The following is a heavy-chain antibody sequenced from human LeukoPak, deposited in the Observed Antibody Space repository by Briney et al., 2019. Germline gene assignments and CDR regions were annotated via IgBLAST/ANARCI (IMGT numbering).Heavy chain of an antibody. V-gene: IGHV4-39*01. CDR2: IYYSGST. CDR1: GGSISSSSYY. J-gene: IGHJ4*02. D-gene: IGHD1-26*01. Sequence: SETPSLTCTVSGGSISSSSYYWGWIRQPPGKGLEWIGSIYYSGSTYYNPSLKSRVTISVDTSKNQFSLKLSSVTAADTAVYYCARARPRIGRGVRNYFDYWGQGTLVTVSS. CDR3: ARARPRIGRGVRNYFDY.